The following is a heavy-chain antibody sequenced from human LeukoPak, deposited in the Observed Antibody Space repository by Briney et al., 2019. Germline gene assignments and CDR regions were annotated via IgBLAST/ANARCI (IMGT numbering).Heavy chain of an antibody. CDR1: GITFSSYS. J-gene: IGHJ4*02. Sequence: PGGSLRLSCAASGITFSSYSMNWVRQAPGKGLEWVASIKQDGSEKYYVDSVKGRFTISRDNAKNSPYLQMNSLRAEDTAVYYCARLIRPYFDYWGQGTLVTVSS. CDR3: ARLIRPYFDY. CDR2: IKQDGSEK. V-gene: IGHV3-7*05.